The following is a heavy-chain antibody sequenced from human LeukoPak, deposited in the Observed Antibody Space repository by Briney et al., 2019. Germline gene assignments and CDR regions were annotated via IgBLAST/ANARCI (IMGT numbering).Heavy chain of an antibody. J-gene: IGHJ4*02. D-gene: IGHD6-6*01. CDR1: GFTFRTYG. V-gene: IGHV3-30*02. CDR3: ARTVSSSWGFFDS. Sequence: GVSLRLSCAASGFTFRTYGMHWVRQAPGQGLEGMEFVRDDGSNKYYADHVKGRFTISRDNSKSTLYLQMNSLRAEDTAVYFCARTVSSSWGFFDSWGQGTLVSVSS. CDR2: VRDDGSNK.